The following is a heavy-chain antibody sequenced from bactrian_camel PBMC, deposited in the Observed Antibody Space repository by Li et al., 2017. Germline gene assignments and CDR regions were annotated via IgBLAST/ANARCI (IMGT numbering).Heavy chain of an antibody. J-gene: IGHJ4*01. CDR3: AAGEGSASKKNWILHY. V-gene: IGHV3S53*01. CDR2: IDSDGTT. D-gene: IGHD1*01. Sequence: HVQLVESGGGLVQPGGSLRLSCAASGYTYNRNCMAWFRQAPGKEREPAAAIDSDGTTTYADSVKGRFTITRDTVENTVDLLMDRVVVEDTATYICAAGEGSASKKNWILHYWGQGTQVTVS. CDR1: GYTYNRNC.